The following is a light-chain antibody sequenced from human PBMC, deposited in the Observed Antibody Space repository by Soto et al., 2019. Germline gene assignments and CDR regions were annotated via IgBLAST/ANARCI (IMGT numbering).Light chain of an antibody. CDR1: QSISSY. J-gene: IGKJ5*01. CDR3: QQSYSTPSIT. CDR2: AAS. Sequence: DIQMTQSPSSLSASVGDRVTITCRASQSISSYLNWYQQKPGKAPKLLIYAASSLQSGVPSRFSGSGSGTDFTLTIISLQPEDFATYYCQQSYSTPSITFGQGTRLEIK. V-gene: IGKV1-39*01.